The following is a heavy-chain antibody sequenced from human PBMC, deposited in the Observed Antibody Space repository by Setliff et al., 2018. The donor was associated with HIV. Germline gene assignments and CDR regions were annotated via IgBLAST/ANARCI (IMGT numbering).Heavy chain of an antibody. V-gene: IGHV1-69*13. CDR2: IIAIFGTA. D-gene: IGHD3-10*01. CDR3: AREGVSLWFGELPSSHYMDV. J-gene: IGHJ6*03. Sequence: SVKVSCKASGGTFSCYAVTWVRQAPGQGLEWMGGIIAIFGTANYAQKFQGRVTITADESTSTAYMELSSLRSEDTAVYYCAREGVSLWFGELPSSHYMDVWGKGTTVTVSS. CDR1: GGTFSCYA.